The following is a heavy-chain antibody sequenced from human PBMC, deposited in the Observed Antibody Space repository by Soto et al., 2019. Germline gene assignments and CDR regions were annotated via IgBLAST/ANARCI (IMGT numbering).Heavy chain of an antibody. CDR3: ATSLYYYDSSGYLGHLKLDY. D-gene: IGHD3-22*01. Sequence: QVQLVESGGGVVQPGRSLRLSCAASGFTFSSYGMHWVRQAPGKGLEWVAVISYDGNNKYYADSVKGRFTISRDNSKNTLYLQMISLRAEDTAVYYCATSLYYYDSSGYLGHLKLDYWGQGTLVTVSS. J-gene: IGHJ4*02. CDR1: GFTFSSYG. CDR2: ISYDGNNK. V-gene: IGHV3-30*03.